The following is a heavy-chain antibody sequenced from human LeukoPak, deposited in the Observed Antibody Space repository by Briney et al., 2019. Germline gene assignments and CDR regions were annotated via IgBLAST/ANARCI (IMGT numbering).Heavy chain of an antibody. Sequence: GASVKVSCKASGGTFSSYAISWVRQAPGQGLEWMGGIIPIFGTANYAQKFQGRVTITADESTSTAYMELSSLRSEDTAVYYCARALPSHYDFWSGYNYYYYGMDVWGQGTTVTVSS. CDR2: IIPIFGTA. CDR3: ARALPSHYDFWSGYNYYYYGMDV. CDR1: GGTFSSYA. J-gene: IGHJ6*02. D-gene: IGHD3-3*01. V-gene: IGHV1-69*13.